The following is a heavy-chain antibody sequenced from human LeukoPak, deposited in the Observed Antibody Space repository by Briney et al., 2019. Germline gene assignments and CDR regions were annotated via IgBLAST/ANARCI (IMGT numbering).Heavy chain of an antibody. CDR1: GFTFDDYA. J-gene: IGHJ4*02. V-gene: IGHV3-9*01. CDR2: ISWNSGSI. Sequence: GRSLRLPCAASGFTFDDYAMHSVRQAPGKGLEWVAGISWNSGSIGYADSVKGRFTISRDNAKNSLYLQMNSLRAEDTALYYCAKDIAAVPPLDYFDYWGQGTLVTVSS. CDR3: AKDIAAVPPLDYFDY. D-gene: IGHD6-25*01.